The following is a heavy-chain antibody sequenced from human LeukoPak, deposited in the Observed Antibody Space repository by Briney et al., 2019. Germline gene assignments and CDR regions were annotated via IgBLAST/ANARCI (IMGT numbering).Heavy chain of an antibody. Sequence: GGSLRLSCAASGFTFSTYSMNWVRQAPGKGLEWVSSISSSSSYIYYADSVKGRFTISRDNAKNSLYLQMNSLRAEDTAVYYCVRDTRYDILTGYLDYWGQGTLVTVSS. D-gene: IGHD3-9*01. V-gene: IGHV3-21*01. CDR3: VRDTRYDILTGYLDY. CDR1: GFTFSTYS. J-gene: IGHJ4*02. CDR2: ISSSSSYI.